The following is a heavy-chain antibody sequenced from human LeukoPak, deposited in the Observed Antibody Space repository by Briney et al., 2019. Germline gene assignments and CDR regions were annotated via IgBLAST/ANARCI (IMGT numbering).Heavy chain of an antibody. CDR2: FDPEDGEP. Sequence: GASVKVSCKVSGSTLTELSMHWVRQAPGEGLEWMGGFDPEDGEPIYAQKFQGRVTMTEDTSTDTVHMELSSLRSEDTAVYYCATESIGLCSSTSCRAFDYWGQGTLVTVSS. D-gene: IGHD2-2*01. CDR1: GSTLTELS. V-gene: IGHV1-24*01. CDR3: ATESIGLCSSTSCRAFDY. J-gene: IGHJ4*02.